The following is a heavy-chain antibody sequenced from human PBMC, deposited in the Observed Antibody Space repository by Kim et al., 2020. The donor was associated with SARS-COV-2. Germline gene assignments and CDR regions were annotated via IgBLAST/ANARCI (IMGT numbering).Heavy chain of an antibody. J-gene: IGHJ6*02. Sequence: GGSLRLSCAASGFTFSSCAMYWVRQAPGKGLEWVAVISYDGSNKNYADSVKGRFTISRDNSKNTLYLQMNSLRAEDTALYYCARDPCSRLRGITYSYYSMDVWGQGPTVTVSS. V-gene: IGHV3-30-3*01. CDR1: GFTFSSCA. CDR3: ARDPCSRLRGITYSYYSMDV. CDR2: ISYDGSNK. D-gene: IGHD3-10*01.